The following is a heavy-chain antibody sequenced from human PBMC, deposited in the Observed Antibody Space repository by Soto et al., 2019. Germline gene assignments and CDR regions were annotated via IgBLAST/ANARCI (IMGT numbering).Heavy chain of an antibody. V-gene: IGHV1-18*01. CDR3: ARDRLRGYNSSDIHS. J-gene: IGHJ5*01. Sequence: ASVKVSCKAAGYTFINYAITWVRQAPGQGLEWVGWIGGYSGNANYAENLQGRVTMTIDTSTSTAYMELRSLRSDDTAMYYCARDRLRGYNSSDIHSLGHGLLVTVSS. D-gene: IGHD5-12*01. CDR2: IGGYSGNA. CDR1: GYTFINYA.